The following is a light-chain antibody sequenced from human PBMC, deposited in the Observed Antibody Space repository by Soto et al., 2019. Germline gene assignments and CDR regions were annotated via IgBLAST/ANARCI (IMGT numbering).Light chain of an antibody. J-gene: IGKJ1*01. Sequence: EIVLTQSPGTLSLSPGERATLSCRASQSVSSSYLAWYQQKPGQAPRRLIYGASIWATGIPDRCSCSGSGTDFTLTISRLEPADFAVYYCQQYGSSPTFGKGTKVEIK. CDR2: GAS. CDR1: QSVSSSY. CDR3: QQYGSSPT. V-gene: IGKV3-20*01.